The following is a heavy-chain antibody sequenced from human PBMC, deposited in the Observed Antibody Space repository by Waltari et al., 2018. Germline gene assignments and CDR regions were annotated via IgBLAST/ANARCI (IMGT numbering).Heavy chain of an antibody. J-gene: IGHJ4*02. Sequence: QVQLQESGPGLVKPSETLSLICAVSASSISTDYYWGWIRQPPGKGLEWIGNIYHTGSTDYTPSPKSRVTISVDTSKNRFSLMLSAVTAADTATYYCARSTVTRYFDYWGQGTLITVSS. V-gene: IGHV4-38-2*01. CDR3: ARSTVTRYFDY. CDR1: ASSISTDYY. CDR2: IYHTGST. D-gene: IGHD4-4*01.